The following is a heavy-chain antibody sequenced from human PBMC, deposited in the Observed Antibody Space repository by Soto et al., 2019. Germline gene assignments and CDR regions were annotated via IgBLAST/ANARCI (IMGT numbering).Heavy chain of an antibody. Sequence: SETLSLTCTVSGGSISSSSYYWGWIRQPPGKGLEWIGSIYYSGSTYYNPSLKSRVTISVDTSKNQFSLKLSSVTAADTAVYYCARHFAYYGSGSYYVAYGWFDPWGQGTLVTVSS. CDR3: ARHFAYYGSGSYYVAYGWFDP. CDR2: IYYSGST. D-gene: IGHD3-10*01. CDR1: GGSISSSSYY. J-gene: IGHJ5*02. V-gene: IGHV4-39*01.